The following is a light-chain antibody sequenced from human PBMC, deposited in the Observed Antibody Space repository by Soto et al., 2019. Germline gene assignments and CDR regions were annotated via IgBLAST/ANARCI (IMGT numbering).Light chain of an antibody. CDR3: AAWDDSLNGPL. Sequence: QSALTQPPSASGTPGQRVTISCSGSSSNIGSNTVSWYQQLPGASPRLLMFNNDQRPSGVPDRFSGSNSGTSASLAISGLQSEDEADYYCAAWDDSLNGPLFGGGTKLTVL. J-gene: IGLJ2*01. CDR1: SSNIGSNT. CDR2: NND. V-gene: IGLV1-44*01.